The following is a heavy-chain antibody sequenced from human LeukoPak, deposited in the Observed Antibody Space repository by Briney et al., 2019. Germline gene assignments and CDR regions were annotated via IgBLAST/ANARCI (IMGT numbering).Heavy chain of an antibody. Sequence: PGGSLRLSCAASGFTFSSYAMSWVRQAPGKGLEWASAVSGSGGSTYYADSVKGRFTISRGNSKNTLYLQMNSLRAEDTAVYYCAKVPGTAMVTGAFDIWGQGTMVTVSS. CDR3: AKVPGTAMVTGAFDI. V-gene: IGHV3-23*01. CDR2: VSGSGGST. CDR1: GFTFSSYA. J-gene: IGHJ3*02. D-gene: IGHD5-18*01.